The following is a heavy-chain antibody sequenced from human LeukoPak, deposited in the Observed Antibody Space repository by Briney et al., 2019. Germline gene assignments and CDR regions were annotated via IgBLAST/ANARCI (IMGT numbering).Heavy chain of an antibody. CDR3: ARELTYCGGDCYRNWFDS. V-gene: IGHV1-2*02. J-gene: IGHJ5*01. CDR1: GYTFTGYY. D-gene: IGHD2-21*02. Sequence: GASVKVSCKASGYTFTGYYMHWVRQAPGQGLEWMGWINPNSGGTNYAQKFQGRVTMTRDTSISTAYMELSRLRSDDTAVYYCARELTYCGGDCYRNWFDSWAREPWSPSPQ. CDR2: INPNSGGT.